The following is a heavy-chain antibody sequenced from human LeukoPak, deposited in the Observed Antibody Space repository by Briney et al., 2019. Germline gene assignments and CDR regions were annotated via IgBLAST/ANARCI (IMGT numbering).Heavy chain of an antibody. Sequence: SGGSLRLSCAASGFTFSSYAMSWVRQAPGKGLEWVSATSGSGGSTYYADSVKGRFTISRDNSKNTLYLQMNSLRAEDTAVYYCAKAPTGDYYFDYWGQGTLVTVSS. D-gene: IGHD3-16*01. CDR2: TSGSGGST. CDR3: AKAPTGDYYFDY. V-gene: IGHV3-23*01. J-gene: IGHJ4*02. CDR1: GFTFSSYA.